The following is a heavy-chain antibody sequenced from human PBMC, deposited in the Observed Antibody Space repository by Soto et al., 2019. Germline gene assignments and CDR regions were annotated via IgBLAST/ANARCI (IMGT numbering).Heavy chain of an antibody. CDR1: GYTFTSYG. CDR3: AKTGLWWAAAAGSWLDP. V-gene: IGHV1-18*01. Sequence: ASVKVSCKASGYTFTSYGISWVRQAPGQGLEWMGWISAYNGNTNYAQKLQGRVTMTTDTSTSTAYMELRSLRSDDTAVYYCAKTGLWWAAAAGSWLDPWGQGTLVTVSS. D-gene: IGHD6-13*01. J-gene: IGHJ5*02. CDR2: ISAYNGNT.